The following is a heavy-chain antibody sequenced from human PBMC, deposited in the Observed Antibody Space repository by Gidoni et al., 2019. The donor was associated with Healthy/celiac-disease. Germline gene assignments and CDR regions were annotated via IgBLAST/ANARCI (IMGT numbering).Heavy chain of an antibody. Sequence: QFTLKESGPVLVKPTETLTLTCTVSGFSLSNARMGVSWIRQHPGKALEWLAHIFSNDEKSYSTSLKSRLTISKDTSKSQVVLTMTNMDPVETATYYCARVQSYWGFFDYWGQGTLVTVSS. V-gene: IGHV2-26*01. J-gene: IGHJ4*02. CDR2: IFSNDEK. CDR3: ARVQSYWGFFDY. CDR1: GFSLSNARMG. D-gene: IGHD7-27*01.